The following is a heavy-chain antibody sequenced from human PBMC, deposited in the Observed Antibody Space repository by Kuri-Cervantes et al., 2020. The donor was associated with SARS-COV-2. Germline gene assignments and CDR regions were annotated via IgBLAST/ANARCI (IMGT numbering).Heavy chain of an antibody. CDR2: IYTSGST. V-gene: IGHV4-4*07. D-gene: IGHD3/OR15-3a*01. CDR3: ARHVGGLVIRY. J-gene: IGHJ4*02. Sequence: ESLKISCTVSGGSISGYYWSWIRQPAGKGLEWIGRIYTSGSTNYNPYLKSRVTMSVDTTKNQFSLKLSSVTAADTAVYYCARHVGGLVIRYWGQGTLVTVSS. CDR1: GGSISGYY.